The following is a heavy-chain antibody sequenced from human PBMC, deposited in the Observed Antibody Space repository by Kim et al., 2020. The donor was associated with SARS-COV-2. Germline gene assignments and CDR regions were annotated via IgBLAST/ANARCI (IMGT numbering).Heavy chain of an antibody. V-gene: IGHV4-31*03. CDR2: IYYSGST. D-gene: IGHD3-22*01. Sequence: SETLCLTCTVSGGSISSGGYYWSWIRQHPGKGLEWIGYIYYSGSTYYNPSLKSRVTISVDTSKNQFSLKLSSVTAADTAVYYCARTRITMIVVVTHFDYWGQGTLVTVSS. CDR3: ARTRITMIVVVTHFDY. CDR1: GGSISSGGYY. J-gene: IGHJ4*02.